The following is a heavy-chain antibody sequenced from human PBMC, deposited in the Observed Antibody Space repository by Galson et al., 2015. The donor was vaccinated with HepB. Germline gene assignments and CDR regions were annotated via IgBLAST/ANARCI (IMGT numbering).Heavy chain of an antibody. CDR3: ARTYGSGTRGGYYYYGMDV. D-gene: IGHD3-10*01. J-gene: IGHJ6*02. CDR2: ITPLFGTG. V-gene: IGHV1-69*13. Sequence: SVKVSCKASGGTFSTYAISWVRQAPGQGLEWMGGITPLFGTGKYAQKFQGRVTITADVFTTTAYMELSSLRSEDTAVYYCARTYGSGTRGGYYYYGMDVWGQGTTVTVSS. CDR1: GGTFSTYA.